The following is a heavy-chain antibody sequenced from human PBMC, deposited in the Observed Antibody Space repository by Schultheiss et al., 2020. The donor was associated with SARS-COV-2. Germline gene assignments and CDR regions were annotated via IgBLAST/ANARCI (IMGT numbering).Heavy chain of an antibody. V-gene: IGHV4-59*12. J-gene: IGHJ6*02. CDR3: AKAQFRTESGIDYYYYGMDV. CDR1: GGSISSYY. Sequence: SQTLSLTCTVSGGSISSYYWSWIRQPPGKGLEWIGSIYYSGSTYYNPSLKSRVTISVDTSKNQFSLKLSSVTAADTAVYYCAKAQFRTESGIDYYYYGMDVWGQGTTVTVSS. D-gene: IGHD3-10*01. CDR2: IYYSGST.